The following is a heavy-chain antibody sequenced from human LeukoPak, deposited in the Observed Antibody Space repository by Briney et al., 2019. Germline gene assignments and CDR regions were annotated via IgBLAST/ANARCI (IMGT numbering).Heavy chain of an antibody. J-gene: IGHJ4*02. CDR1: GFTLSDYY. CDR2: ISSSGSTI. CDR3: ARDGITMVRGLDY. Sequence: KPGGSQRLSCAASGFTLSDYYMSWIRQAPGKGLEWVSYISSSGSTIYYADSVKGRFTISRDNAKNSLYLQMNSLRAEDTAVYYCARDGITMVRGLDYWGQGTLVTVSS. V-gene: IGHV3-11*01. D-gene: IGHD3-10*01.